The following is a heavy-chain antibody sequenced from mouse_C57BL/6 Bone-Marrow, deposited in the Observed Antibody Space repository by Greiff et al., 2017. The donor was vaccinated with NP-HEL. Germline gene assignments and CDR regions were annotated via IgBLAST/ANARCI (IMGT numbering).Heavy chain of an antibody. CDR3: ARLGTTAGYFDV. V-gene: IGHV1-72*01. J-gene: IGHJ1*03. CDR2: IVTNSGGN. Sequence: VQLQQPGAELVKPGASVKLSCKASGYTFTSYWMHWVKQRPGRGLEWIGRIVTNSGGNKNNATFKSKATLTVDKPSRTAYMQLSSLTSEDSAVYYCARLGTTAGYFDVWGTGTTVTVSS. CDR1: GYTFTSYW. D-gene: IGHD1-2*01.